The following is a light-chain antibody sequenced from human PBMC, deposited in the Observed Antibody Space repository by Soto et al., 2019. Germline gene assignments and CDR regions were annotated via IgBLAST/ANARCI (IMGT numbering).Light chain of an antibody. Sequence: EIVLTQSPATLSLSPGESATLSCRASQSVSSYLAWYQQKPGQAPRLLIYDASRRATGIPARFSGSASGTDFTLTISSLEPEDFAVYYCQQRCNWPVTFGQGTKVEIK. J-gene: IGKJ1*01. CDR3: QQRCNWPVT. V-gene: IGKV3-11*01. CDR1: QSVSSY. CDR2: DAS.